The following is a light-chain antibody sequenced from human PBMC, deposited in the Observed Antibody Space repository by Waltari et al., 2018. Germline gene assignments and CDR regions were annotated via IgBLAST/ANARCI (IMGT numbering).Light chain of an antibody. CDR2: QHN. CDR3: QAWDSNTVV. J-gene: IGLJ2*01. CDR1: KLGGNV. Sequence: SYESTHPPAASVSPGQTARITCSGEKLGGNVASWYQLRAGQSPVLVLSQHNQQPSGIPERFSGSYSGNTATLTISGTQAMDEADYYCQAWDSNTVVFGGGTKLSVL. V-gene: IGLV3-1*01.